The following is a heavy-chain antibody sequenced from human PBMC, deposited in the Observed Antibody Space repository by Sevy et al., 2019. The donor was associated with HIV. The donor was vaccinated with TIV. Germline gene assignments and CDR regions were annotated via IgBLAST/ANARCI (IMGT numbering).Heavy chain of an antibody. V-gene: IGHV1-2*02. CDR1: GYTFTGYY. CDR3: AGAVHYYGSGSYYKGYYYYGMDV. Sequence: ASVKVSCKASGYTFTGYYMHWVRQAPGQGLEWMGWINPNSGGTNYAQKFQDRVTMTRDTSISTAYMELSRLRSDDTAVYYCAGAVHYYGSGSYYKGYYYYGMDVWGQGTTVTVSS. CDR2: INPNSGGT. J-gene: IGHJ6*02. D-gene: IGHD3-10*01.